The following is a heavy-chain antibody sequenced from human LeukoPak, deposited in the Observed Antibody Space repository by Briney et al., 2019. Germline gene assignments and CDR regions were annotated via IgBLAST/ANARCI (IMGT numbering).Heavy chain of an antibody. CDR3: AREAEDAFDI. CDR1: GITFSSYE. J-gene: IGHJ3*02. V-gene: IGHV3-48*03. Sequence: GGSLRLSCAASGITFSSYEMNWVRQAPGKGLEWVSYISSSGNTIHYTESVKGRFTTSRDNAKNSLYLQMNSLRAEDTAVYYCAREAEDAFDIWGQGTMVTVSS. D-gene: IGHD2-15*01. CDR2: ISSSGNTI.